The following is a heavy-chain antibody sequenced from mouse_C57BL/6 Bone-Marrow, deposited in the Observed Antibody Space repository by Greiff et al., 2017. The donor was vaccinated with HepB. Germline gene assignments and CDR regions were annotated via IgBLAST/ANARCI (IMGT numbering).Heavy chain of an antibody. D-gene: IGHD3-2*02. CDR1: GYSITSGYY. V-gene: IGHV3-6*01. Sequence: EVKLQESGPGLVKPSQSLSLTCSVTGYSITSGYYWNWIRQFPGNKLEWMGYISYDGSNNYNPSLKNRISITRDTSKNQFFLKLNSVTTEDTATYYCARDLRLRPYWGQGTLVTVSA. J-gene: IGHJ3*01. CDR2: ISYDGSN. CDR3: ARDLRLRPY.